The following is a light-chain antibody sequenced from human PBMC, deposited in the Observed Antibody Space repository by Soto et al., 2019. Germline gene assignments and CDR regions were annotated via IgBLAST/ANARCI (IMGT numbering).Light chain of an antibody. CDR1: QSVSSSY. CDR2: VAS. J-gene: IGKJ1*01. V-gene: IGKV3-20*01. CDR3: QQYGSSPPWT. Sequence: EIVLTQSPGTLSLSPGERATLSCRASQSVSSSYLAWYQQKPGQAPRLLIYVASSRATGIPDRFSGSGSGTDFTLTISRLEPEDFAVYYCQQYGSSPPWTFGQGTKVXX.